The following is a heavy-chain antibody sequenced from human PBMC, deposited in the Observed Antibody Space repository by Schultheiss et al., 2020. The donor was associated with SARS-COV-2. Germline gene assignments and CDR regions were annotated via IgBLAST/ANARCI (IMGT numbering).Heavy chain of an antibody. CDR3: ARDGLVLTMAYFDY. J-gene: IGHJ4*02. D-gene: IGHD3-22*01. V-gene: IGHV1-69*13. Sequence: SVKVSCKASGGTFSSYAISWVRQAPGQGLEWMGGIIPIFGTANYAQKFQGRVTITADESTSTAYMELSSLRSEDTAVYYCARDGLVLTMAYFDYWGQGTLVTVSS. CDR2: IIPIFGTA. CDR1: GGTFSSYA.